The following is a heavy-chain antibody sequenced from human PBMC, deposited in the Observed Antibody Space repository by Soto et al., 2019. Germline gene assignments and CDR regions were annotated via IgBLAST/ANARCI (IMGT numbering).Heavy chain of an antibody. CDR1: VGSISSSNW. V-gene: IGHV4-4*02. CDR3: ARDEGSSWYLDRFDP. CDR2: IYHSGST. J-gene: IGHJ5*02. D-gene: IGHD6-13*01. Sequence: PSETLSLTCAVSVGSISSSNWWSWVRQPPGKGLEWIGEIYHSGSTNYNPSLKSRVTISVDKSKNQFSLKLSSVTAADTAVYYCARDEGSSWYLDRFDPWGQGTLVTVSS.